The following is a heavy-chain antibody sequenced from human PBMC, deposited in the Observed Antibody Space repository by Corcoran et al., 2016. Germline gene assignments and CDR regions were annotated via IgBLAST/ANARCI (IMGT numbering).Heavy chain of an antibody. CDR3: ARDATSGSSWYRNYGMDV. J-gene: IGHJ6*02. V-gene: IGHV1-69*01. D-gene: IGHD6-13*01. CDR1: GGTFSSYA. CDR2: IIPIFGTA. Sequence: QVQLVQSGAEVKKPGSSVKVSCKASGGTFSSYAISWVRQAPGQGLEWMGGIIPIFGTANYAQKFQGRVTITADESTSTAYMELSSLRSEDTAVYYCARDATSGSSWYRNYGMDVWGQGTTVTVSS.